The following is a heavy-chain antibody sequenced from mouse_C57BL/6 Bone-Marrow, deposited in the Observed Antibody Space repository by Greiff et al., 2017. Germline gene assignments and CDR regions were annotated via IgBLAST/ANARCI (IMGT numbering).Heavy chain of an antibody. Sequence: QVQLQQPGAELVMPGASVKLSCKASGYTFTSYWMHWVKQRPGQGLEWIGEIDPSDSYTNYNQKFKGKSTLTVDKSSSTAYMQLSSLTSEDSAVYYCARSGYLLWSLWGQGTTLTVSS. CDR1: GYTFTSYW. V-gene: IGHV1-69*01. CDR2: IDPSDSYT. CDR3: ARSGYLLWSL. J-gene: IGHJ2*01. D-gene: IGHD2-1*01.